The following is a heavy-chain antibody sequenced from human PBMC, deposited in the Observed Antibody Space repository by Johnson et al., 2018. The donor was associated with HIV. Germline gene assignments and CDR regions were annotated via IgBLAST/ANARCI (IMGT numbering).Heavy chain of an antibody. V-gene: IGHV3-23*04. J-gene: IGHJ3*02. CDR1: GFTFSSYA. Sequence: VQLVESGGGLVQPGGSLRLSCAASGFTFSSYAMSWVRQAPGKGLEWVSAISGSGGSTYYADSVKGRFTISRDNSKNTLYLQMNRLRVEDTAVYYCARVGYYVDAFDIWGQGTVVTVSS. D-gene: IGHD3-22*01. CDR2: ISGSGGST. CDR3: ARVGYYVDAFDI.